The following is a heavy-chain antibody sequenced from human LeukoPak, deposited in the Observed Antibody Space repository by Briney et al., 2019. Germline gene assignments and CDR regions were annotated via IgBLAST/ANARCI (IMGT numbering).Heavy chain of an antibody. CDR2: IYHSGST. CDR1: GGSISSSNW. CDR3: ARARDCSGGSCFLDY. D-gene: IGHD2-15*01. Sequence: SETLSLTCAVSGGSISSSNWWSWVRQPPGKGLEWIGEIYHSGSTNYNPSLKSRVTISVDKSKNQFSLKLSSVTAADTAVYYCARARDCSGGSCFLDYWGQGTLVTVSS. J-gene: IGHJ4*02. V-gene: IGHV4-4*02.